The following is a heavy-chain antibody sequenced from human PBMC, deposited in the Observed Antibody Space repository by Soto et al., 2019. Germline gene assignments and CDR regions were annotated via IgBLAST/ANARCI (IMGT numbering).Heavy chain of an antibody. CDR2: ISAYNGKT. V-gene: IGHV1-18*01. CDR3: ARAGFSTSWVGLVATGGHGVEIDF. J-gene: IGHJ4*02. Sequence: QVQLVQSGAEVKKTGASVEVSCKASGYTFISYGISWVRQAPGQGLEWMGWISAYNGKTNYAQKFQGRVTMTTDTSTSTANNELRSQRYGDTAVYYCARAGFSTSWVGLVATGGHGVEIDFWGQGTLVTVSS. CDR1: GYTFISYG. D-gene: IGHD6-13*01.